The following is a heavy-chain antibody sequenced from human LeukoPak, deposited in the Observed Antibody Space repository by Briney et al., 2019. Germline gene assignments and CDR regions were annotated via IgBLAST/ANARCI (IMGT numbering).Heavy chain of an antibody. V-gene: IGHV5-51*01. Sequence: GESLKISCKGSGYSLPSYWIDWVRQMPGKGLEWMGNIYPGDSDTRYSPSFQGQVTISADKSISTAYLQWSSLKASDTAMYYCARLGYNWNDVTDYWGQGTLVTVSS. CDR2: IYPGDSDT. J-gene: IGHJ4*02. D-gene: IGHD1-1*01. CDR1: GYSLPSYW. CDR3: ARLGYNWNDVTDY.